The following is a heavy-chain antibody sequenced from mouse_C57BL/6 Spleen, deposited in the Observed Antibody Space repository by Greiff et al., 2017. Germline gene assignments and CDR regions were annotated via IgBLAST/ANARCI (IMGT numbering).Heavy chain of an antibody. V-gene: IGHV1-55*01. J-gene: IGHJ2*01. Sequence: QVQLQQPGAELVKPGASVKMSCKASGYTFTSYWITWVKQRPGQGLEWIGDIYPGSGSTNYNEKFKSKATLTVDTSSSTAYMQLSSLTSEDAAVYYCTRSHDYDRVDYWGQGTTLTVSS. CDR2: IYPGSGST. CDR3: TRSHDYDRVDY. D-gene: IGHD2-4*01. CDR1: GYTFTSYW.